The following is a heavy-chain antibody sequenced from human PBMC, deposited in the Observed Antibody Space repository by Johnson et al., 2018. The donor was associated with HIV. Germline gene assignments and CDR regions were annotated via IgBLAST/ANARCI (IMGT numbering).Heavy chain of an antibody. D-gene: IGHD5-12*01. CDR1: GFTFGDYG. V-gene: IGHV3-20*04. Sequence: VQLVESGGGVVRPGGSLRLSCAASGFTFGDYGMSWVRQPPGKGLEWVSGISWNSGSIGYADSVKGRFTISRDNAKNSLYLQMNSLRAEDTALYYCARLRGYRGYDSFYIWGQGTMVTVSS. CDR2: ISWNSGSI. J-gene: IGHJ3*02. CDR3: ARLRGYRGYDSFYI.